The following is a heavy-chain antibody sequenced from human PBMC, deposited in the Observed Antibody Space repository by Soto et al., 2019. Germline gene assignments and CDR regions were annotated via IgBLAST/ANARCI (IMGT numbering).Heavy chain of an antibody. D-gene: IGHD3-16*01. Sequence: PSETLSLTCAVSGASFSPNYWAWIRQPPGKGLEWIGYIYYGGTTTYNPSLRSRVAISIDTSKNQFSLKLSSVTAADTAVYYCARGSEAFSGKHRFDYWGQGTLVTVSS. CDR2: IYYGGTT. J-gene: IGHJ4*02. CDR3: ARGSEAFSGKHRFDY. CDR1: GASFSPNY. V-gene: IGHV4-59*13.